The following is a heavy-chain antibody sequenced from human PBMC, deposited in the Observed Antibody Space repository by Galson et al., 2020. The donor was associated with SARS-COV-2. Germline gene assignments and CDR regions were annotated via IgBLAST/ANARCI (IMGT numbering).Heavy chain of an antibody. CDR3: ARDPSDWTFFDY. Sequence: SQTLSLTCAISRDNVPSDRSAWHWIRQPPTRGLEWLGRTYSRPKWNTDYAVSMRARLIINPDTSENQFSLQLDSVAPEDTAVYYCARDPSDWTFFDYWGQGTLVTVSS. CDR1: RDNVPSDRSA. V-gene: IGHV6-1*01. D-gene: IGHD1-1*01. J-gene: IGHJ4*02. CDR2: TYSRPKWNT.